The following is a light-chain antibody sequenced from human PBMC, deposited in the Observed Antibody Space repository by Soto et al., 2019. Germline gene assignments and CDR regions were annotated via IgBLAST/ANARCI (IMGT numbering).Light chain of an antibody. J-gene: IGLJ2*01. V-gene: IGLV2-23*03. CDR1: SSDVGSYNL. CDR3: CSYAGSDTFVV. CDR2: EGS. Sequence: QSVLTQPASVSGSPGQSITISCIGTSSDVGSYNLVSWYQQHPGEAPKLMIYEGSQRPSGISSRFSGSKSGNTASLTISGLQAEDEADYYCCSYAGSDTFVVFGGGTQLTVL.